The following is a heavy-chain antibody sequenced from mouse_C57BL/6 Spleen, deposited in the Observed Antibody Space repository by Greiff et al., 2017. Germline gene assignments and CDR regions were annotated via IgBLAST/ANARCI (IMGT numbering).Heavy chain of an antibody. V-gene: IGHV1-82*01. J-gene: IGHJ1*03. CDR3: ARWGPDWYFDV. Sequence: QVQLQQSGPELVKPGASVKISCKASGYAFSSSWMNWVKQRPGNGLEWIGRIYPGDGDTNYNGKFKGKATLTADKSSSTAYMHLSSLTSEDSAVYFCARWGPDWYFDVWGTGTTVTVSS. CDR1: GYAFSSSW. CDR2: IYPGDGDT.